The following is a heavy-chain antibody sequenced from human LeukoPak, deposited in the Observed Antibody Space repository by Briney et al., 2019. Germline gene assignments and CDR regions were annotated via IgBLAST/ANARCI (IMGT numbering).Heavy chain of an antibody. CDR3: ATYRQVLLPFES. J-gene: IGHJ4*02. CDR2: INQDGSEK. D-gene: IGHD2-8*02. CDR1: GFTFSNYW. V-gene: IGHV3-7*03. Sequence: GGSLRLSCAASGFTFSNYWMNWVRQAPGKGLEWVANINQDGSEKYYVDSVKGRFTISRDNAKNSLYLQMNSLRAEDTAIYYCATYRQVLLPFESWGQGTLVTVSS.